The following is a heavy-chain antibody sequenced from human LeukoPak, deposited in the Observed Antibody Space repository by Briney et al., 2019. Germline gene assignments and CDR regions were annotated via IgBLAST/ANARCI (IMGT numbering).Heavy chain of an antibody. J-gene: IGHJ6*02. V-gene: IGHV4-39*07. CDR2: IHYSGIT. CDR1: GGSISGSSYY. Sequence: PSETLSLTCTVSGGSISGSSYYWGWIRQPPGKGLEWIGSIHYSGITYYNLPLKSQVTISVDTSKNQFSLKLSSVTAADTAVYYCARDWYYYDSSGHLYGMDVWGQGTTVTVSS. D-gene: IGHD3-22*01. CDR3: ARDWYYYDSSGHLYGMDV.